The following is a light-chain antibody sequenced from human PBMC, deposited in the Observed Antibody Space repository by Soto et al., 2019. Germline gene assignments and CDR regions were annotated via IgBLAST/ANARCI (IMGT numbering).Light chain of an antibody. CDR2: DVY. CDR3: QQYNSYSWT. Sequence: DIQMTHSPSTLSASVGDRVIITCRASQSISRRLAWYQQKPGKAPRLLIYDVYTLESGVPSRFSGSGSGTEFTLTISGLQPDDFATYYCQQYNSYSWTFGQGTKVDIK. V-gene: IGKV1-5*01. CDR1: QSISRR. J-gene: IGKJ1*01.